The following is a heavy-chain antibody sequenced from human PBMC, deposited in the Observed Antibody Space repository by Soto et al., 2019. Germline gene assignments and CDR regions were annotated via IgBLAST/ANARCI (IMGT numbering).Heavy chain of an antibody. D-gene: IGHD3-22*01. Sequence: QVQLVESGGGVVQPGRSLRLSCAASGFTFSSYGMHWVRQAPGKGLEWVAVISYDVSNKYYADSVKGRFTISRDNSKNTLYLQMNSLRAEDTAVYYCAKDREIVVVIQYYYYGMDVWGQGTTVTVSS. CDR2: ISYDVSNK. J-gene: IGHJ6*02. V-gene: IGHV3-30*18. CDR1: GFTFSSYG. CDR3: AKDREIVVVIQYYYYGMDV.